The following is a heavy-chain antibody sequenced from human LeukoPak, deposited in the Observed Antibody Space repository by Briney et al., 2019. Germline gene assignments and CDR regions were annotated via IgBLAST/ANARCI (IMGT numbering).Heavy chain of an antibody. Sequence: PSETLSLTCTVSGGSISSYYWSWIRQPPGKGLEWIGYIYYSGSTNYNPSLKSRVTISVDTSKNQFSLKLSSVTAADTAVYYCARDGAYYGSGSYYNFRLGAFDIWGQGTMVTVSS. V-gene: IGHV4-59*01. CDR3: ARDGAYYGSGSYYNFRLGAFDI. CDR2: IYYSGST. D-gene: IGHD3-10*01. J-gene: IGHJ3*02. CDR1: GGSISSYY.